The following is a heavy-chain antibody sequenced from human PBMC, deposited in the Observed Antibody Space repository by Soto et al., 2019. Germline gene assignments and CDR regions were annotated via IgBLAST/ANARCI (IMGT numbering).Heavy chain of an antibody. CDR1: GYTFTSYA. J-gene: IGHJ3*02. CDR2: INAGNGNT. Sequence: QVQLVQSGAEEKKPGASVKVSCKASGYTFTSYAMHWVRQAPGQRLEWMGWINAGNGNTKDSQKVQGRVTITRDTSASTAYMELSSLRSEDTAVYYCARGDRTDAFDIWGQGTMVTVSS. CDR3: ARGDRTDAFDI. D-gene: IGHD3-16*01. V-gene: IGHV1-3*05.